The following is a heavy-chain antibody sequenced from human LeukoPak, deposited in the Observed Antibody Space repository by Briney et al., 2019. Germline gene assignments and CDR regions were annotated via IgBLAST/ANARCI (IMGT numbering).Heavy chain of an antibody. V-gene: IGHV4-59*08. J-gene: IGHJ4*02. Sequence: SETLSLTCTVSGGSISNYYWSWIRQSPEKGLEWIGYIHDSGSTNYNPSLKSRVTISVNTSKNQFSLKLSSVTAADTAVYYCARLDAAAGRYLQFFYWGQGTLVTVSS. CDR2: IHDSGST. CDR3: ARLDAAAGRYLQFFY. CDR1: GGSISNYY. D-gene: IGHD5-24*01.